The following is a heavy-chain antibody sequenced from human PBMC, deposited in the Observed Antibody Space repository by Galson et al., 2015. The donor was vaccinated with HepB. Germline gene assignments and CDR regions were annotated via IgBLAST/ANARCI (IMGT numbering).Heavy chain of an antibody. V-gene: IGHV3-23*01. D-gene: IGHD3-9*01. J-gene: IGHJ6*02. CDR1: GFTFSSYA. CDR3: ANYYDILTGYYRYYGMDV. CDR2: ISGSGGST. Sequence: SLRLSCAASGFTFSSYAMSWVRQAPGKGLEWVSAISGSGGSTYYADSVKGRFTISRDNSKNTLYLQMNSLRAEDTAVYYCANYYDILTGYYRYYGMDVWGQGTTVTVSS.